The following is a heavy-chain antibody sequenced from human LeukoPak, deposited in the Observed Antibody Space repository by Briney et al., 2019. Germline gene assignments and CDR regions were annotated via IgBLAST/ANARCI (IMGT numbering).Heavy chain of an antibody. Sequence: SETLSLTCAVYGGSFSGYYWSWLRQPPGRGLEWFGESNHSGSTNYNPSLKSRVTISVDTSKNQFSLKMSSATAADTAVYYCARRDPMVTRNYFDYWGQGTLVTASS. D-gene: IGHD5-18*01. CDR1: GGSFSGYY. CDR3: ARRDPMVTRNYFDY. V-gene: IGHV4-34*01. CDR2: SNHSGST. J-gene: IGHJ4*02.